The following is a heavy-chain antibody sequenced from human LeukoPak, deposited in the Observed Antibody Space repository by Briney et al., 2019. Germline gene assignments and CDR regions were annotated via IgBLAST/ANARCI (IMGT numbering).Heavy chain of an antibody. D-gene: IGHD2-21*01. CDR3: AREVSGDGDY. V-gene: IGHV3-21*01. Sequence: GGSLRLSCAASGFTFSSYSMNWVRQAPGKGLEWVSSISSSSSYIYYADSVKGRLTISRDNAKNSLYLRMNSLRAEDTAVYYCAREVSGDGDYWGQGTLVTVSS. J-gene: IGHJ4*02. CDR2: ISSSSSYI. CDR1: GFTFSSYS.